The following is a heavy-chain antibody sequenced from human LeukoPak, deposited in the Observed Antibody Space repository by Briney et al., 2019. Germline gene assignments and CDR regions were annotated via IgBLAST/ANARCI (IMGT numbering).Heavy chain of an antibody. CDR1: GYSFASYW. V-gene: IGHV5-51*01. J-gene: IGHJ6*02. CDR2: IYPGDSDT. D-gene: IGHD3-22*01. Sequence: GESLKISCKGSGYSFASYWIGWVRQMPGKGLEWMGIIYPGDSDTRYSQSFQGQVTISSDKSVSTAYLQWSSLKASDTAMYYCARHPNRYYYDSSGYYYPWGSYYYYGMDVWGQGTTVTVSS. CDR3: ARHPNRYYYDSSGYYYPWGSYYYYGMDV.